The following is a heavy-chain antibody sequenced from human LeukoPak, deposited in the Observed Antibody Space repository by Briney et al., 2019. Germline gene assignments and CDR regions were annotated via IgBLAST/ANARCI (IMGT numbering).Heavy chain of an antibody. D-gene: IGHD2-15*01. CDR2: IGASGGST. CDR1: GFTFSSYA. Sequence: GGSLRLSCATSGFTFSSYAMSWVRQAPGKGLEWVSGIGASGGSTYYADSVKGRFTISRDNSKNTLYLQMNSLRAEDTAVYYCARVSCTGGSCKPYSYYDMDVWGQGTTVTVSS. V-gene: IGHV3-23*01. J-gene: IGHJ6*02. CDR3: ARVSCTGGSCKPYSYYDMDV.